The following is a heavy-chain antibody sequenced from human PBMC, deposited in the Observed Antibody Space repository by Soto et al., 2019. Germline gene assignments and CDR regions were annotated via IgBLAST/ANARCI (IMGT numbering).Heavy chain of an antibody. CDR2: ISTSIDAT. CDR1: GFSFVNYA. V-gene: IGHV3-23*01. D-gene: IGHD6-6*01. J-gene: IGHJ4*02. CDR3: AKDRTVAARNFDY. Sequence: PWGSLRLSCAASGFSFVNYAIHFFRHSPGKGLEWVSSISTSIDATYYADSVKGRFTISRDDSKNTLYLQMNSLRAEDSAVYYCAKDRTVAARNFDYWGQGTQVTVSS.